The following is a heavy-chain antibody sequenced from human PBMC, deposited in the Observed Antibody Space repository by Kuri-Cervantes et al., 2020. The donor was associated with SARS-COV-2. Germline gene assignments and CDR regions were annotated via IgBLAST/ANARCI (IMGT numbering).Heavy chain of an antibody. Sequence: LSLTCAASGFTFSDYYMSWIRQAPGKGLEWVSYISSSSSYTNYADSVKGRFTISRDNAKNPLYLQMNSLRAEDTAVYYCARIVGGGSWFDPCGQGTLVTVSS. J-gene: IGHJ5*02. CDR3: ARIVGGGSWFDP. D-gene: IGHD1-26*01. CDR1: GFTFSDYY. CDR2: ISSSSSYT. V-gene: IGHV3-11*06.